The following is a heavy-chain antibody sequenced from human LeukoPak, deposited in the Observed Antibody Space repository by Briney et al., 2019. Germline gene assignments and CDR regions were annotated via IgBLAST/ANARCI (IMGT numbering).Heavy chain of an antibody. D-gene: IGHD3-10*01. J-gene: IGHJ6*02. CDR2: ITSGGST. V-gene: IGHV3-23*01. Sequence: PGGSLRLSCAPSGFTFNNYAMSWVRQAPGKRLEWVSAITSGGSTFYADSVKGRFTISRDNSKNTMYVQMNSLRAEDTAVYYCAKDRARYGSGTYYNGYYYGMDVWGQGTTVTVSS. CDR3: AKDRARYGSGTYYNGYYYGMDV. CDR1: GFTFNNYA.